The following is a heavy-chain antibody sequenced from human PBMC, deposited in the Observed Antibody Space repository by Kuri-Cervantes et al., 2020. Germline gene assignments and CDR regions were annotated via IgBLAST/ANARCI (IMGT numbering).Heavy chain of an antibody. CDR2: ISYDGSNK. Sequence: GGSLRPSCAASGFTFSSFAMHWVRQAPGKGLEWVAVISYDGSNKYYADSVKGRFTISRDNSKNTLYLEMNSLRAEDTAVYYCARESEYCSGGSCYSSRYYYYYYGMDVWGQGTTVTVSS. CDR3: ARESEYCSGGSCYSSRYYYYYYGMDV. D-gene: IGHD2-15*01. V-gene: IGHV3-30-3*01. J-gene: IGHJ6*02. CDR1: GFTFSSFA.